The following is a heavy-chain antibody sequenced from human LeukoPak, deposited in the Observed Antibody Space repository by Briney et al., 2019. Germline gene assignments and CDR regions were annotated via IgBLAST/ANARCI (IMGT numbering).Heavy chain of an antibody. CDR1: GFTFSSYW. CDR3: AKDITAGGEDTDFSGYMDV. Sequence: PGGSLRLSCAASGFTFSSYWMHWVRQAPGKGLVWVSRINSDGSSTSYADSVKGRFTISRDNAKNSLYLQMNSLRAEDMALYYCAKDITAGGEDTDFSGYMDVWGKGTTVTVSS. CDR2: INSDGSST. J-gene: IGHJ6*03. D-gene: IGHD1-14*01. V-gene: IGHV3-74*01.